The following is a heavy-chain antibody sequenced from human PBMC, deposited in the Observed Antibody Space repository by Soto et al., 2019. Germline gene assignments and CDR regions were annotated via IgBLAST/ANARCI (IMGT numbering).Heavy chain of an antibody. Sequence: QVQLSESGPGLVKPSQTLSLTCTVSGGSISSGGYYLSWIRQHPGKGLECIGYIYYSGSTYYNPSLKSRVTISVDTSKNQWPPKVSSGTAADTAVYYCARALPVDDSGDYAYYGRDVWGQGTKVTVSS. J-gene: IGHJ6*02. CDR2: IYYSGST. D-gene: IGHD4-17*01. V-gene: IGHV4-31*03. CDR1: GGSISSGGYY. CDR3: ARALPVDDSGDYAYYGRDV.